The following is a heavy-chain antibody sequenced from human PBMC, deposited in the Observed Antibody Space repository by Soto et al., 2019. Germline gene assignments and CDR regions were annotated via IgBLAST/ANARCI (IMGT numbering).Heavy chain of an antibody. CDR3: ARFPFDSNDWTNPRYFDI. D-gene: IGHD3-22*01. V-gene: IGHV4-34*01. CDR2: INHSGIT. J-gene: IGHJ4*02. Sequence: QVQIQQWGAGLLKPAETLSLTCAVYGGSFSDYYWSWIRQPPGKGLEWIGEINHSGITNYSPSLKSRVTMSVDTSKNQFSLKLTSVTAADTALYYCARFPFDSNDWTNPRYFDIWGQGTPVTVSS. CDR1: GGSFSDYY.